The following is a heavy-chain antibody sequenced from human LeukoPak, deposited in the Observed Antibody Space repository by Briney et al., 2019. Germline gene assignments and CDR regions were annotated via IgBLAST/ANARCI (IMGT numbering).Heavy chain of an antibody. D-gene: IGHD6-13*01. CDR2: LSPYNGNA. CDR1: GYTFTSYD. J-gene: IGHJ4*02. CDR3: ARDHSRIAAAGS. Sequence: ASVKVSCKASGYTFTSYDISWVRQAPGQGLEWMGWLSPYNGNAYYAQKLQGRVTMTTDTSTSTAYMELRSLRSDDTAVYYCARDHSRIAAAGSWGQGTLVTVSS. V-gene: IGHV1-18*01.